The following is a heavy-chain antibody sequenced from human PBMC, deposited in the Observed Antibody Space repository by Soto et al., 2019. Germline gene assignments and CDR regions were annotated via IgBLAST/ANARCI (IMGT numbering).Heavy chain of an antibody. CDR2: ISSSGRAI. J-gene: IGHJ2*01. V-gene: IGHV3-11*01. Sequence: GGSLRLSCAASGFKFSDYYMTWIRQAPGKGLEWVSDISSSGRAIYYADSVKGRFTISRDNAKNSLYLQMSSLRAEDTAVYFCARGGTIIWYFDLWGRGTLVTDSS. CDR1: GFKFSDYY. D-gene: IGHD2-2*01. CDR3: ARGGTIIWYFDL.